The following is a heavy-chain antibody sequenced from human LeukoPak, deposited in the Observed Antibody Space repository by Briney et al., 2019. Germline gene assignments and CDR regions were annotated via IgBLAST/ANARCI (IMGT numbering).Heavy chain of an antibody. CDR2: INWNGGDI. V-gene: IGHV3-9*01. J-gene: IGHJ4*02. D-gene: IGHD3-10*01. CDR1: GFTFDDYA. Sequence: GRSLRLSCAVSGFTFDDYALHWVRQAPGKGLEWVSGINWNGGDIVYADSVKGRFTISRDNAENSLYLQMNSLRVEDTALYYCTKDGRFGDLWASYFDYWGQGVLVTVSS. CDR3: TKDGRFGDLWASYFDY.